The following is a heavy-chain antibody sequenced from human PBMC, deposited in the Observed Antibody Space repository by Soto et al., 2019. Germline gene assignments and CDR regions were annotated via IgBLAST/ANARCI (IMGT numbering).Heavy chain of an antibody. D-gene: IGHD3-3*01. CDR2: ISGSGGST. V-gene: IGHV3-23*01. CDR3: AKALSRRITIFGVVNHYYYGMDV. Sequence: PGGSLRLSCAAAGFTFSSYAMSWVRQAPGKGLEWVSAISGSGGSTYYADSVKGRFTISRDNSKNTLYLQMNSLRAADTAVYYCAKALSRRITIFGVVNHYYYGMDVWGQGTTVTVSS. J-gene: IGHJ6*02. CDR1: GFTFSSYA.